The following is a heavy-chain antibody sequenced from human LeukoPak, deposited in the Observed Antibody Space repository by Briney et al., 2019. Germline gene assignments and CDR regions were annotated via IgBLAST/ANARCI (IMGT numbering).Heavy chain of an antibody. CDR1: GFTFSSYA. D-gene: IGHD6-19*01. CDR2: ISGSGGST. Sequence: PGGSLRLSCAASGFTFSSYAMSWVRQAPGKGLEWVSAISGSGGSTYYADSVKGRFTISRDNSKNTLYLQMNSLRAEDTAVYYCAKLVSSVAGSFRYFDYWGQGTLVTVSS. V-gene: IGHV3-23*01. J-gene: IGHJ4*02. CDR3: AKLVSSVAGSFRYFDY.